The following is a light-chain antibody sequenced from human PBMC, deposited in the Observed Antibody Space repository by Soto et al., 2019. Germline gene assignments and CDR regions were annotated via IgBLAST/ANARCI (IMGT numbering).Light chain of an antibody. J-gene: IGKJ1*01. V-gene: IGKV3-20*01. CDR1: QSVSRN. Sequence: EIVLTQSPATLCLSPGERATLSCRASQSVSRNLAWYQQKPGQAPRLLIYDASNRATGVPDRFSGSGSGTDFSLTISRLEPEDFAVYYCQQYDTSPRTFGQGTKVDIK. CDR3: QQYDTSPRT. CDR2: DAS.